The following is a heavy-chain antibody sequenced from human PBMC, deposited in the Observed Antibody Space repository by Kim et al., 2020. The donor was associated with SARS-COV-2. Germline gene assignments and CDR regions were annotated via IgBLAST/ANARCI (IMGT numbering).Heavy chain of an antibody. V-gene: IGHV4-34*01. D-gene: IGHD3-22*01. J-gene: IGHJ4*02. Sequence: RKSRITISVDTSENQFSLKLSSVTAADTAVYYCARVQYYYDSSGYSGLDYWGQGTLVTVSS. CDR3: ARVQYYYDSSGYSGLDY.